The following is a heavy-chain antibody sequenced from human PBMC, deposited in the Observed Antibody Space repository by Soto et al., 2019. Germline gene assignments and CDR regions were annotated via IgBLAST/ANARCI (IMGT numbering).Heavy chain of an antibody. J-gene: IGHJ4*02. CDR2: MYYSRST. V-gene: IGHV4-39*01. CDR3: ARLTIVGATPYPFHY. D-gene: IGHD1-26*01. Sequence: LTCDVSGGSTMSSSYYCAWIRQPPGKGLEWIGSMYYSRSTYYTPSLKRRVTMSVDTSTNQFSLRLNSVTAADTAVYYCARLTIVGATPYPFHYWGPGILVTVS. CDR1: GGSTMSSSYY.